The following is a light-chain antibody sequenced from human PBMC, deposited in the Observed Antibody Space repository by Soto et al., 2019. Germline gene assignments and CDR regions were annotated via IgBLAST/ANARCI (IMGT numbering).Light chain of an antibody. J-gene: IGLJ3*02. Sequence: QSVLTQPPSVSAASGQKVTISCSGSSSNIGNNYVSWYQQLPGTAPKLLIYENNKRPSGIPDRFSGSKSGTSATLGITGLQTGDEADYYCGTWDSSLSVWVFGGGTQLTVL. V-gene: IGLV1-51*02. CDR2: ENN. CDR3: GTWDSSLSVWV. CDR1: SSNIGNNY.